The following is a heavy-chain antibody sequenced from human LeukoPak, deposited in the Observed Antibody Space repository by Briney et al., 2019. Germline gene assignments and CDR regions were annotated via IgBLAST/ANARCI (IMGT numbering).Heavy chain of an antibody. Sequence: SVKVSCKASGGTFSSYAISWVRQAPPQGIEWMGGIIPIFGTANYAQKFQGRVTITADESTSTAYMELSSLRSEDTAVYYCARLITIFGVVDSRHFDYWGQGTLVTVSS. CDR1: GGTFSSYA. D-gene: IGHD3-3*01. J-gene: IGHJ4*02. CDR2: IIPIFGTA. CDR3: ARLITIFGVVDSRHFDY. V-gene: IGHV1-69*13.